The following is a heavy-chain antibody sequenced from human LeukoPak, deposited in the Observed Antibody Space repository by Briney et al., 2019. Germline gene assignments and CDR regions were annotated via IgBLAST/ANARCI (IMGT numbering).Heavy chain of an antibody. CDR1: GYTFTSYG. J-gene: IGHJ4*02. CDR2: ISAYNGNT. V-gene: IGHV1-18*01. CDR3: ARDPSTYYYDSSGLYYFDY. Sequence: ASVKVSCKASGYTFTSYGISWVRQAPGQGLEWMGWISAYNGNTNYAQKLQGRVTMTTDTSTSTAYMELRSLRSDDTAVYYCARDPSTYYYDSSGLYYFDYWGQGTLVTVSS. D-gene: IGHD3-22*01.